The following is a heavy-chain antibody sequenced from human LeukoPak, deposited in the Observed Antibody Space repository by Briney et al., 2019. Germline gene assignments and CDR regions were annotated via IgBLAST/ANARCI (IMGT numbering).Heavy chain of an antibody. CDR2: IYYSGST. J-gene: IGHJ4*02. Sequence: SETLSLTCTVSGYSISSGYYWGWIRQPPGKGLEWIGSIYYSGSTYYNPSLKSRVTISVDTSKNQFSLKLSSVTAADTAVYYCARVRPDDSSGYGDYWGQGTLVTVSS. V-gene: IGHV4-38-2*02. CDR1: GYSISSGYY. D-gene: IGHD3-22*01. CDR3: ARVRPDDSSGYGDY.